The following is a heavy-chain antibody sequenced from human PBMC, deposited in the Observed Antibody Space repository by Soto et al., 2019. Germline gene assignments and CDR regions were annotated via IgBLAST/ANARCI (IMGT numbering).Heavy chain of an antibody. CDR3: ALGGAIVVVTATHFDY. D-gene: IGHD2-21*02. CDR2: IIPIFGTA. CDR1: GGTFSSYA. J-gene: IGHJ4*02. V-gene: IGHV1-69*12. Sequence: QVQLVQSGAEVKKPGSSVKVSCKASGGTFSSYAISWVRQAPGQGLEWMGGIIPIFGTANYAQKFQGRVTITADESTSTPYMELSSLRSEDTAVYYCALGGAIVVVTATHFDYWGQGTLVTVSS.